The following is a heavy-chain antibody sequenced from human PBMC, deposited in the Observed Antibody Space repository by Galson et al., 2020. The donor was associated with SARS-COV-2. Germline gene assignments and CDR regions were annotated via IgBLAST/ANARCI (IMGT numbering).Heavy chain of an antibody. D-gene: IGHD2-15*01. J-gene: IGHJ4*02. CDR3: AGHRRSGVVVATPRFFRC. Sequence: SETLSLTCTVSVGPISSSSYYWGWIRQPPGKGLEWIGSIYYSGSTYYNPSLKSRVTISVDTSKNPISLKLSSVTAADTAVYYCAGHRRSGVVVATPRFFRCWGPGALVTVSS. CDR2: IYYSGST. CDR1: VGPISSSSYY. V-gene: IGHV4-39*01.